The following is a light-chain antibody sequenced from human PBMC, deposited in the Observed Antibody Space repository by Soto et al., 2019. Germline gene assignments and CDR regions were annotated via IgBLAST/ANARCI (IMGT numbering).Light chain of an antibody. J-gene: IGLJ1*01. V-gene: IGLV2-14*03. CDR1: SSDVGGFNS. CDR2: DVV. Sequence: QSALTQPASVSGSPGQSITISCTGTSSDVGGFNSVSWYQLRPGTAPKLILYDVVDRPSGVSYRFSGSKSGNTASLTISGLQAADEADYFYSSHTSTMTNVFGSGTKLTVL. CDR3: SSHTSTMTNV.